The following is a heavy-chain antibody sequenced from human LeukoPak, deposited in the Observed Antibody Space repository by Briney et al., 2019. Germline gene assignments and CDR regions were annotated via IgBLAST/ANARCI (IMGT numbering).Heavy chain of an antibody. CDR3: ARATAFDV. CDR1: GESVSSTNVG. CDR2: TSYRSKFYN. Sequence: QTLSLTCALSGESVSSTNVGGNWGRQSPSSGLKWLGRTSYRSKFYNDYAESVKGRITINPDTSKKQFSLQLNSVTPDDTAVYYCARATAFDVWGQGTMVTVSS. J-gene: IGHJ3*01. V-gene: IGHV6-1*01.